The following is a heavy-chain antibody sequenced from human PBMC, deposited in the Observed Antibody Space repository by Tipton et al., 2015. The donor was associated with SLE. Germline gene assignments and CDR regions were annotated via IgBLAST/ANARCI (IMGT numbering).Heavy chain of an antibody. V-gene: IGHV3-33*01. D-gene: IGHD7-27*01. J-gene: IGHJ6*03. CDR2: IWYDGSNK. CDR1: GFTFSSYG. CDR3: ARVLLNWGEGDYYYMDV. Sequence: SLRLSCAASGFTFSSYGMHWVRQAPGKGLEWVAVIWYDGSNKYYADSVKGRFTISRDNSKNTLYLQMNSLRAEDTAVYYCARVLLNWGEGDYYYMDVGGKGTTVTVSS.